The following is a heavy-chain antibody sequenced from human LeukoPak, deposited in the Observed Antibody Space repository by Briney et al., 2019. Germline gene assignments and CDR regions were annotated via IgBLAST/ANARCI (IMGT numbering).Heavy chain of an antibody. Sequence: GASVKVSCKASGYTFTSYDINWVRQATGQGLEWMGWMNPNSGNTGYAQKFQGRVTMTRKISISTVYMELSSLRSEDTAVYYCARGRDCSGGNCWIDYWGQGTLVTVSS. CDR1: GYTFTSYD. CDR3: ARGRDCSGGNCWIDY. D-gene: IGHD2-15*01. V-gene: IGHV1-8*01. CDR2: MNPNSGNT. J-gene: IGHJ4*02.